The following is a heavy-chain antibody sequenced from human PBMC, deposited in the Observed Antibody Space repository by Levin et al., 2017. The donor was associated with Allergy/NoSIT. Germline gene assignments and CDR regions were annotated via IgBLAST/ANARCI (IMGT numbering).Heavy chain of an antibody. J-gene: IGHJ6*02. CDR3: ATGFYGSDPAMDYYYGMDV. Sequence: GGSLRLSCAASGFTVSSNYMSWVRQAPGKGLEWVSVIYSGGSTYYADSVKGRFTISRDNSKNTLYLQMNSLRAEDTAVYYCATGFYGSDPAMDYYYGMDVWGQGTTVTVSS. CDR1: GFTVSSNY. V-gene: IGHV3-53*01. CDR2: IYSGGST. D-gene: IGHD3-10*01.